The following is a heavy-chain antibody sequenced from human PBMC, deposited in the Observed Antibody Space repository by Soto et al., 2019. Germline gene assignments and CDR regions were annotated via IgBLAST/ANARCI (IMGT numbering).Heavy chain of an antibody. J-gene: IGHJ6*02. CDR3: ARGPLGSGSYYYYGMDV. D-gene: IGHD3-10*01. CDR2: IYYSGST. CDR1: GGSISSGGYY. Sequence: PSETLSLTCTVSGGSISSGGYYLSCIRQHPGKGLEWIGYIYYSGSTYYNPSLKSRVTISVDTSKNQFSLKLSSVTAADTAVYYCARGPLGSGSYYYYGMDVWGQGTTVTVSS. V-gene: IGHV4-31*03.